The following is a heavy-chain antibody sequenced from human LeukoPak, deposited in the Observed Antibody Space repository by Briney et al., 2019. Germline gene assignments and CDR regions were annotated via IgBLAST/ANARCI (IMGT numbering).Heavy chain of an antibody. CDR3: ARSRTHLDSSGYYGY. CDR2: ISAYNGNT. CDR1: GYTFTSYG. J-gene: IGHJ4*02. Sequence: ASVKVSCKASGYTFTSYGISRVRQAPGQGHEWMGWISAYNGNTNYAQKLQRRVTMTTDTSTSTAYVELRSLRSDDTAVYYCARSRTHLDSSGYYGYWGQGALVTVSS. D-gene: IGHD3-22*01. V-gene: IGHV1-18*01.